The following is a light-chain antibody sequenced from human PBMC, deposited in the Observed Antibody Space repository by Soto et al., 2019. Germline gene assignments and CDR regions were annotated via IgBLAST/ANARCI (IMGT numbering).Light chain of an antibody. CDR1: QSVSSSY. J-gene: IGKJ1*01. V-gene: IGKV3-20*01. CDR2: GAS. Sequence: EIVLTQSPGTLSLSPGERATLSCRASQSVSSSYLAWYQQKPGQAPRLLIYGASSRATGIPVRFSGSGSGTDFTLIISRLELEDFAVYYCQQYGSSPPWTFGQWTKVEIK. CDR3: QQYGSSPPWT.